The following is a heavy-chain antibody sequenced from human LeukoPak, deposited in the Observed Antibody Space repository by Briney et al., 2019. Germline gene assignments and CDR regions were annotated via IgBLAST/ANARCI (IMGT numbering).Heavy chain of an antibody. J-gene: IGHJ4*02. V-gene: IGHV3-7*04. CDR3: ARRTPITMVRGVIPLYYFDY. Sequence: GSLRLSCAASGFTFSSYWMSWVRQAPGKGLEWVANIKQDGSEKYYVDSVKGRFTISRDNAKNSLYLRMNSLRAEDTAVYYCARRTPITMVRGVIPLYYFDYWGQGTLVTVSS. CDR2: IKQDGSEK. D-gene: IGHD3-10*01. CDR1: GFTFSSYW.